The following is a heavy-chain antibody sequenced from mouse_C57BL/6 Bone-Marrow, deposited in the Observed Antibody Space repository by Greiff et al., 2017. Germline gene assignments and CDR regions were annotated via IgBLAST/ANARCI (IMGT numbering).Heavy chain of an antibody. CDR2: IHPNSGST. CDR1: GYTFTSYW. D-gene: IGHD1-1*01. CDR3: ARPIITTVPYDIDY. Sequence: QVQLQQPGAELVKPGASVKLSCKASGYTFTSYWMHWVKQRPGQGLEWIGMIHPNSGSTNYNEKFKSKATLTVDKSSCTAYVPLSSLTSADSAVDYCARPIITTVPYDIDYWGQGTTLTVSS. J-gene: IGHJ2*01. V-gene: IGHV1-64*01.